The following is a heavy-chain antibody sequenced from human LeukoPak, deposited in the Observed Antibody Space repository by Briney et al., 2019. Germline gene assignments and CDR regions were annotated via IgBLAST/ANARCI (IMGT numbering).Heavy chain of an antibody. CDR1: GYTFTGYD. V-gene: IGHV1-8*01. CDR2: TNPNSGNT. J-gene: IGHJ5*02. D-gene: IGHD3-22*01. Sequence: ASVKVSCKASGYTFTGYDINWVRQATGQGLEWMGWTNPNSGNTGYAQKFQGRVTMTRNTSISTAYMELSSLRSEDTAVYYCARACGYYDSSGYFSGWNWFDPWGQGTLVTVSS. CDR3: ARACGYYDSSGYFSGWNWFDP.